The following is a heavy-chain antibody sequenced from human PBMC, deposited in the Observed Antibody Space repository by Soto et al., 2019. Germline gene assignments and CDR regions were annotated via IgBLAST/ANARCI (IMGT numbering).Heavy chain of an antibody. CDR1: GYTFTANY. Sequence: ASVKLSCKSFGYTFTANYMHWVRQAPGQGLEWMGWINPNSGGTNYAQKFQGWVTMTRDTSISTAYMELSRLRSDDTAVYYCARDRLDSSSPDYYYYYGMDVWGQGTTVTVSS. V-gene: IGHV1-2*04. CDR3: ARDRLDSSSPDYYYYYGMDV. CDR2: INPNSGGT. D-gene: IGHD6-6*01. J-gene: IGHJ6*02.